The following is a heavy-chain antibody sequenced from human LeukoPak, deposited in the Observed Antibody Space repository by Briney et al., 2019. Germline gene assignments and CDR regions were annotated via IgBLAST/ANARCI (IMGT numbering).Heavy chain of an antibody. V-gene: IGHV2-70*11. J-gene: IGHJ4*02. CDR1: GFSLCTSGMC. CDR3: ARIRYDSSGYPPNFDY. CDR2: IDWDDDK. Sequence: SGPALVKPTQTLTLTCTFSGFSLCTSGMCVSWIRQPPGKALEWLARIDWDDDKYYSTSLKTRLTISKDTSKNQVVLTMTNMDPVDTATYYCARIRYDSSGYPPNFDYWGQGTLVTVSS. D-gene: IGHD3-22*01.